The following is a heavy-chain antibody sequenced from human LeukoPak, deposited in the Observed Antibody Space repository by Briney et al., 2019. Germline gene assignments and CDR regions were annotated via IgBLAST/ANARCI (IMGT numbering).Heavy chain of an antibody. CDR2: INPNSGGT. CDR1: GYTFSAYY. Sequence: ASVKVSCKASGYTFSAYYMHWVRQAPGQGLEWMGWINPNSGGTNYAQNFQDRVTMTRDTSISTAYMELSRLRSDDTAVYYCASSNSQLWLHFWGQGTLVTVSS. V-gene: IGHV1-2*02. CDR3: ASSNSQLWLHF. D-gene: IGHD5-18*01. J-gene: IGHJ4*02.